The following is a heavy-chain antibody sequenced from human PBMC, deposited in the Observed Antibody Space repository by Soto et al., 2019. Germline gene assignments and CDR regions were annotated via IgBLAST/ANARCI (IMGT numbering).Heavy chain of an antibody. V-gene: IGHV1-69*01. CDR1: GGTFSSYA. CDR2: IIPIFGTA. J-gene: IGHJ3*02. Sequence: SGGTFSSYAISWVRQAPGQGLEWMGGIIPIFGTANYAQKFQGRVTITADESTSTAYMELSSLRSEDTAVYYCARGKQWYYYDSSGPSGAFDIWGQGTMVTVSS. CDR3: ARGKQWYYYDSSGPSGAFDI. D-gene: IGHD3-22*01.